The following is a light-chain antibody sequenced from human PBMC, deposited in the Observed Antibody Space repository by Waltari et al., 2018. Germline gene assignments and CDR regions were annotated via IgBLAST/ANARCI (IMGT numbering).Light chain of an antibody. CDR3: GSWDNSGNHYI. V-gene: IGLV3-19*01. Sequence: SSGLTQEPALSVALGHTVRMTCQGDSLKTYYASWYQQKPGQVPVLVIYGNTNRPSGIPGRFSGSWSGNTGSLTITGAQVEDEADYYCGSWDNSGNHYIFGAGTQLTVL. CDR2: GNT. J-gene: IGLJ1*01. CDR1: SLKTYY.